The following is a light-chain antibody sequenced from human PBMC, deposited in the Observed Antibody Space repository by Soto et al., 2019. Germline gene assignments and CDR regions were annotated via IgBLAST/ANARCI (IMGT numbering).Light chain of an antibody. J-gene: IGLJ2*01. Sequence: QAVLTQSSSASASLGSSVKLTCTLSSGHSSYIIAWHQQQPGKAPRYLMKLEGSGSYNKGSGVPDRFSGSSSGADRYLTISNLQSEDEADYYGETWDSNAVVFGGGTQLTVL. CDR3: ETWDSNAVV. CDR1: SGHSSYI. V-gene: IGLV4-60*03. CDR2: LEGSGSY.